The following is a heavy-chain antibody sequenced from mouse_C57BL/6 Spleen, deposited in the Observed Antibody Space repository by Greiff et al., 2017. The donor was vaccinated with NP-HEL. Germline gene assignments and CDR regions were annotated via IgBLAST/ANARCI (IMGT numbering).Heavy chain of an antibody. D-gene: IGHD1-1*01. Sequence: QVQLQQSGPELVKPGASVKISCKASGYAFSSSWMNWVKQRPGKGLEWIGRIYPGDGDTNYNGKFKGKATLTADKSSSTAYMQLSSLTSEDSAVYFCARSEDYYGSSGPPFDYWGQGTTLTVSS. CDR1: GYAFSSSW. V-gene: IGHV1-82*01. J-gene: IGHJ2*01. CDR3: ARSEDYYGSSGPPFDY. CDR2: IYPGDGDT.